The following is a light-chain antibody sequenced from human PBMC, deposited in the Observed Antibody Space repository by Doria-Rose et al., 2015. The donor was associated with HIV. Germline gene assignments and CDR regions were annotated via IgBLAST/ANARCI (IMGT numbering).Light chain of an antibody. J-gene: IGKJ1*01. Sequence: TQSPGTLSLSPGERATLSCRAGQSFSSTYLAWYQQKPGQAPSLLIYDGSTRATGIPDRFSASGSGTDFTLTINRLEPEDFALYYCHQYGTSWTFGQGIKVEI. V-gene: IGKV3-20*01. CDR3: HQYGTSWT. CDR2: DGS. CDR1: QSFSSTY.